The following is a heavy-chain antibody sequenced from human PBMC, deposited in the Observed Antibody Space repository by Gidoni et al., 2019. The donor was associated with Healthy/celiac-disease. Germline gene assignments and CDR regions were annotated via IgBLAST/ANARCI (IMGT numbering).Heavy chain of an antibody. Sequence: EVQLVESGGGLVQPGGPLRLSCAASGFTFSSYWMSWVRQAPGKGLEWVAKIKQDGSEKYYVDSVKGRFTISRDNAKNSLYLQMNSLRAEDTAVYYCARSGAYYDFWSGYYGDYWGQGTLVTVSS. CDR1: GFTFSSYW. CDR3: ARSGAYYDFWSGYYGDY. V-gene: IGHV3-7*01. J-gene: IGHJ4*02. CDR2: IKQDGSEK. D-gene: IGHD3-3*01.